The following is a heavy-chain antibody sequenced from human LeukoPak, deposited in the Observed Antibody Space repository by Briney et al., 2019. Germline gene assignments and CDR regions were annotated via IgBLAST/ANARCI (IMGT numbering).Heavy chain of an antibody. CDR3: ARDPPIYNYFDY. J-gene: IGHJ4*02. Sequence: PGGSLRLSCAASGFTFSRYPMHWVRQAPGKGLGWVAVIWYDGSNKYYADSVKGRFTISRDNSKNTLYLQMNSLRAEDTAVYCCARDPPIYNYFDYWGQGTLVTVSS. CDR1: GFTFSRYP. V-gene: IGHV3-33*08. D-gene: IGHD2/OR15-2a*01. CDR2: IWYDGSNK.